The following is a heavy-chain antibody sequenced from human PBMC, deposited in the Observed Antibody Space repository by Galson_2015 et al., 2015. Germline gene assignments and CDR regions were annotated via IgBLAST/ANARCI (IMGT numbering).Heavy chain of an antibody. J-gene: IGHJ6*02. Sequence: SLRLSCAASGFTFSSYSMNWVRQAPGKGLEWVSSISSSSSYIYYADSVKGRFTISRDNAKNSLYLQMNSLRAEDTAVYYCAKGVVPAAPWYYYGTDVWGQGTTVTVSS. V-gene: IGHV3-21*04. CDR3: AKGVVPAAPWYYYGTDV. CDR1: GFTFSSYS. D-gene: IGHD2-2*01. CDR2: ISSSSSYI.